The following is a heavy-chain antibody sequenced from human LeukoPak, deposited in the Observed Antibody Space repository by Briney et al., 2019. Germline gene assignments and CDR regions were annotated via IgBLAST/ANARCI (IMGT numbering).Heavy chain of an antibody. Sequence: SETLSLTCTVSGGPIYSYYWSWIRQTAGKGLEWIGRLYIGVGPNYNPSLKSRVTMSVDTSKNQFALKLSAVTAADTAVYYCARMKPYDSTGYSPGHYMDVWGKGTTVTVSS. D-gene: IGHD3-22*01. CDR1: GGPIYSYY. J-gene: IGHJ6*03. CDR3: ARMKPYDSTGYSPGHYMDV. CDR2: LYIGVGP. V-gene: IGHV4-4*07.